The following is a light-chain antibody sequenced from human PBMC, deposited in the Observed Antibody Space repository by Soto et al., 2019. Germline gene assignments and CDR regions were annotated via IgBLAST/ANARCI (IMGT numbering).Light chain of an antibody. Sequence: EIVMTQSPATLSVSPGERATLSCRASQSVSSNVAWYQQIPGQTPRLLIYGASTRATTIPVRFSGSGSGTEFTLTISSLQSEDFAVYYCQPYNNWPLTFGGGTKVESK. CDR3: QPYNNWPLT. CDR1: QSVSSN. CDR2: GAS. J-gene: IGKJ4*01. V-gene: IGKV3-15*01.